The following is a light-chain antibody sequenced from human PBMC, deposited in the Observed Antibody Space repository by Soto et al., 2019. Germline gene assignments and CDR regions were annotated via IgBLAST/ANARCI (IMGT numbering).Light chain of an antibody. CDR3: QQRGDWPPIT. CDR1: QSISNN. J-gene: IGKJ5*01. Sequence: EIVMTQSPATLSVSPGERATLSCRASQSISNNLAWYQHKPGQPPRLLIYNASNRTTGIPARFSGSGSGTDFTLSISSLEPEDFAVYYCQQRGDWPPITFGQGTRLEIK. V-gene: IGKV3-11*01. CDR2: NAS.